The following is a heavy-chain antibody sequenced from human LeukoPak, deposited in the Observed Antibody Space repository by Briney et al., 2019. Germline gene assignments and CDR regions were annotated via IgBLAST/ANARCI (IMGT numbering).Heavy chain of an antibody. CDR1: GGSISSDGYY. D-gene: IGHD3-22*01. J-gene: IGHJ4*02. Sequence: SESLSLTCTVSGGSISSDGYYWNWIRQDPGKGLEWIGYIYYSGSTYYSPSLKSRVSISVDTSKNQFSLKLSSVTAADTAVYYCARVRALSYYDSSGNLYYFQYWGQGTLVTVSS. V-gene: IGHV4-31*03. CDR3: ARVRALSYYDSSGNLYYFQY. CDR2: IYYSGST.